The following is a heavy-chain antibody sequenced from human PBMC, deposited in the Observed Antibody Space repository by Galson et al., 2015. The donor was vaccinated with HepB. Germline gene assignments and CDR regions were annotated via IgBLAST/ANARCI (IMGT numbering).Heavy chain of an antibody. Sequence: ETLSLTCAVSGGSISSSKWWTWVRQPPGKGLEWIGEIYDSGNTNYNPSLKSRVTISVDKTKNQFSLKLTSVTAADTAVYYCARGADSGGWWDRGLDYWGQGILLTVSS. CDR2: IYDSGNT. D-gene: IGHD6-19*01. J-gene: IGHJ4*02. CDR1: GGSISSSKW. V-gene: IGHV4-4*02. CDR3: ARGADSGGWWDRGLDY.